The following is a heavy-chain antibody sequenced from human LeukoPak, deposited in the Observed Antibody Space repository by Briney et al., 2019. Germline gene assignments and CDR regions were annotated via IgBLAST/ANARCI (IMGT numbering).Heavy chain of an antibody. CDR3: ARGVVPAALDFDY. J-gene: IGHJ4*02. V-gene: IGHV3-48*04. CDR2: ISSSGSTI. Sequence: GGSLRLSCAASGFTFRSYAMSWVRQAPGKGLEWVSYISSSGSTIYYADSVKGRFTISRDNAKNSLYLQMNSLRAEDTAVYYCARGVVPAALDFDYWGQGTLVTVSS. CDR1: GFTFRSYA. D-gene: IGHD2-2*01.